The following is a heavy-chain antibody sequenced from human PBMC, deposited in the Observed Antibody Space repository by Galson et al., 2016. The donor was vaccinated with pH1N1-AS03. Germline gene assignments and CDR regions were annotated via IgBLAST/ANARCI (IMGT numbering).Heavy chain of an antibody. CDR2: FDPDNTET. J-gene: IGHJ3*01. CDR3: ARNSDSLGAFDV. CDR1: GNTLTELS. D-gene: IGHD1-7*01. Sequence: SVKVSCKVSGNTLTELSIQWVRQAPGEGLDWMGGFDPDNTETVYAQKFQGRVTMTEDTSTDTAYMELSSLRSEDTAVYYCARNSDSLGAFDVWGQGTLLSVSS. V-gene: IGHV1-24*01.